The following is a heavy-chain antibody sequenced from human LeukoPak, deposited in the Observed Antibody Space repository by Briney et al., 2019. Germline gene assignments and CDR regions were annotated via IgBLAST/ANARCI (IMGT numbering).Heavy chain of an antibody. CDR1: GASFSTNY. CDR3: ARLYQQSKWKYYYYYMDV. CDR2: VFDSGST. Sequence: SETLSLTCSVFGASFSTNYWSWIRQPPGRGLEWIGYVFDSGSTNYNPSLKSRVTISVDTSTKQFSLRLSSVTAADTAVYCARLYQQSKWKYYYYYMDVWGKGTAVTVSS. D-gene: IGHD1-1*01. J-gene: IGHJ6*03. V-gene: IGHV4-59*01.